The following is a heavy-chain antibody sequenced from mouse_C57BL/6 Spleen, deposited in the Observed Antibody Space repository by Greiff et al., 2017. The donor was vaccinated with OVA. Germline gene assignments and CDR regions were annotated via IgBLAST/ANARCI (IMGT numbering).Heavy chain of an antibody. CDR3: ARDGGVY. J-gene: IGHJ2*01. CDR2: IYPGSGST. V-gene: IGHV1-55*01. CDR1: GYTFTSYW. D-gene: IGHD2-3*01. Sequence: QVQLQQPGAELVKPGASVKMSCKASGYTFTSYWITWVKQRPGQGLEWIGDIYPGSGSTNYNEKFKSKDTMTVDTSSSTAYLQLSSLTSEDSAFYYCARDGGVYWGQGTTLTVSS.